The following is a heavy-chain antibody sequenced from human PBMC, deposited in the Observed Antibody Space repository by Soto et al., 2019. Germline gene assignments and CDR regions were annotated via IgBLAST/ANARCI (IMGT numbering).Heavy chain of an antibody. D-gene: IGHD3-16*01. CDR3: ASNRYGVRFLDY. J-gene: IGHJ4*02. V-gene: IGHV4-59*01. CDR2: IYYSGST. CDR1: GGSISSYY. Sequence: SETLSLTCTVSGGSISSYYWSWIRQPPGKGLEWIGYIYYSGSTNYNPSLKSRVTISVDTSKNQFSLKLSSVTAADTAVYYCASNRYGVRFLDYWGQGTLVTVSS.